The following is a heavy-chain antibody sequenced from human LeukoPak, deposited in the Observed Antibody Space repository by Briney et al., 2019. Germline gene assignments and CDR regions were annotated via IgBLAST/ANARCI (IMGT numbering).Heavy chain of an antibody. D-gene: IGHD3-16*02. Sequence: PGRSLRLSCAASGFTFDDYAMHWVRQAPGKGLEWVSGISWNSGSIGYADSVKGRFTISRDNAKNPLYLQMNSLRAEDTALYYCAKDRTPYDYVWGSYRYEFDYWGQGTLVTVSS. CDR1: GFTFDDYA. CDR3: AKDRTPYDYVWGSYRYEFDY. J-gene: IGHJ4*02. CDR2: ISWNSGSI. V-gene: IGHV3-9*01.